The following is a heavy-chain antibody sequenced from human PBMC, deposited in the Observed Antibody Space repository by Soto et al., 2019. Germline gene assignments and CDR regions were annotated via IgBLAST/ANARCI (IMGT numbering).Heavy chain of an antibody. CDR1: GFTFSSYW. Sequence: PEGSLRLSCAASGFTFSSYWMSWVRQAPGRGLEWMANIKYDGSEKYYVDSVKGRLTISRDNAKNSLYLQMNSLRAEDTAVYYCASSPHKDSRPDYWGQGTLVTVSS. CDR3: ASSPHKDSRPDY. D-gene: IGHD3-22*01. J-gene: IGHJ4*02. V-gene: IGHV3-7*03. CDR2: IKYDGSEK.